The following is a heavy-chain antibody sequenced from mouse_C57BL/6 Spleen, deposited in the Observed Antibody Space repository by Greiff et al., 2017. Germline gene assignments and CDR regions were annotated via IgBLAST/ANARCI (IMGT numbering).Heavy chain of an antibody. J-gene: IGHJ2*01. CDR2: IYPGSGST. Sequence: QVQLQQPGAELVKPGASVKMSCKASGYTFTSYWITWVKQRPGQGLEWIGDIYPGSGSTNYNEKFKSKATLTVDTSSSTAYMQLSSLTSEDSAVYYCARFGYDYEYFDYSGQGTTLTVSS. D-gene: IGHD2-4*01. CDR1: GYTFTSYW. CDR3: ARFGYDYEYFDY. V-gene: IGHV1-55*01.